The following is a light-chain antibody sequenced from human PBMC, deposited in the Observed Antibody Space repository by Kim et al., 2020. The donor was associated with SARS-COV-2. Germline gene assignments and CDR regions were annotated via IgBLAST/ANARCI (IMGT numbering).Light chain of an antibody. V-gene: IGLV1-44*01. CDR1: RPNIGSYT. Sequence: GQKVTLSCSGSRPNIGSYTGNRYQQLPGTAPKLLIYSNNKPPPGGPDRFSGSKSGTSASLAISGLQSEDEADYYCAAWDDSLNGYVFGTGTKVTVL. J-gene: IGLJ1*01. CDR3: AAWDDSLNGYV. CDR2: SNN.